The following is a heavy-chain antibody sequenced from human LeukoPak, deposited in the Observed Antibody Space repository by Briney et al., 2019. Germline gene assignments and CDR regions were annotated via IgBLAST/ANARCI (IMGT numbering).Heavy chain of an antibody. CDR2: IKEDGSVK. J-gene: IGHJ4*02. V-gene: IGHV3-7*05. Sequence: GGSLRLSCAASGFTFSTYWMSWVRQAPVKGLEWVANIKEDGSVKYYVDSVKGRFTISRDNAKNSLYLQLNSPRAEDTAMCYCARYLYDSRSFDYWGQGTLVTVSS. CDR3: ARYLYDSRSFDY. D-gene: IGHD3-22*01. CDR1: GFTFSTYW.